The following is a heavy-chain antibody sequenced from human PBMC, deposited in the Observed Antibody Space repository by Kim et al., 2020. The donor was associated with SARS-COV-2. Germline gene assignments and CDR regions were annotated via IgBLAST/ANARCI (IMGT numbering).Heavy chain of an antibody. Sequence: YADSVKGRFTISRDNSKNTLYLQMNSLRAEDTAVYYCSYCSGGSCSYFDYWGQGTLVTVSS. V-gene: IGHV3-33*01. J-gene: IGHJ4*02. CDR3: SYCSGGSCSYFDY. D-gene: IGHD2-15*01.